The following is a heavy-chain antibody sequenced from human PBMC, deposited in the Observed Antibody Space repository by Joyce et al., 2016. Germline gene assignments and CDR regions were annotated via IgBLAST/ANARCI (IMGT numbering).Heavy chain of an antibody. V-gene: IGHV3-7*03. CDR1: GFTVSDFW. J-gene: IGHJ4*02. Sequence: EVHLVESGGGVVQPGGSLRLSCAAFGFTVSDFWVSWVRQAPGKGLEYVATIKPDGSQKCYVDSMRGRFTISIDHAKNSLHLQLNGLGAYDTAVYFCARQTAYCFDFWGQGTLVTVSS. CDR2: IKPDGSQK. D-gene: IGHD3-9*01. CDR3: ARQTAYCFDF.